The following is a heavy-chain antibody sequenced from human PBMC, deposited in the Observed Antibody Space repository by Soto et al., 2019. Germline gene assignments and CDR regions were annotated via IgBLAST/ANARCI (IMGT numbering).Heavy chain of an antibody. D-gene: IGHD5-12*01. CDR3: ARHQGLQLWAFDY. J-gene: IGHJ4*02. Sequence: QLQLQESGPGLVKPSETLSLTCTVSGGSISSSSYYWGWIRQPPGKGLEWIGSIYYSGSTYYNPSLKSRVTISVDTSKNQFSLKLSSVNAADTAVYYCARHQGLQLWAFDYWGQGTLVTVSS. V-gene: IGHV4-39*01. CDR2: IYYSGST. CDR1: GGSISSSSYY.